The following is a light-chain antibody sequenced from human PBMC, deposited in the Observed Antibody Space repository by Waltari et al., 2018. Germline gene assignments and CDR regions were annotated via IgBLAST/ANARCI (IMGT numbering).Light chain of an antibody. Sequence: DVVLTQSPLFLPVTLGQPASISCRSTQRLEHTDGNTYLDRFLQRPGQSPRRLIYKVSERDSGVPDRVSGIGSGANFTLKISRVEAEDVGVYSDLQAPITFGPGTRVDIK. CDR3: LQAPIT. J-gene: IGKJ3*01. CDR2: KVS. CDR1: QRLEHTDGNTY. V-gene: IGKV2-30*02.